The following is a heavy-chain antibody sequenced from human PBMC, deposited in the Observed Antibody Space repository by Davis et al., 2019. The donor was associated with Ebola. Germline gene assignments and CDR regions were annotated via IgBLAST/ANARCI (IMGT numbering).Heavy chain of an antibody. D-gene: IGHD2-2*02. Sequence: ASVKVSCKASGYTFTSYGISWVRQAPGQGLEWMGWISAYNGNTNYAQKLQGRVTMTTDTSTSTAYMELRSLRSDDTAVYYCARDPGLYCSSTSCYTRYGMDVWGQGTTVTVSS. CDR2: ISAYNGNT. CDR3: ARDPGLYCSSTSCYTRYGMDV. CDR1: GYTFTSYG. J-gene: IGHJ6*02. V-gene: IGHV1-18*01.